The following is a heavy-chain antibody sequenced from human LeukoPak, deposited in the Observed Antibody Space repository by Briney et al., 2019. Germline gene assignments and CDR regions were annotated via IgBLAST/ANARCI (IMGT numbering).Heavy chain of an antibody. D-gene: IGHD3-22*01. CDR3: AIGYYDSSGYYYDFDY. CDR2: IIPIFGTA. V-gene: IGHV1-69*05. CDR1: GGTFSSYA. Sequence: SVKVSCKASGGTFSSYAISWVRQAPGQGLEWMGGIIPIFGTANYAQKFQGRVTITTDESTSTAYVELSSLRSEDTAVYYCAIGYYDSSGYYYDFDYWGQGTLVTVSS. J-gene: IGHJ4*02.